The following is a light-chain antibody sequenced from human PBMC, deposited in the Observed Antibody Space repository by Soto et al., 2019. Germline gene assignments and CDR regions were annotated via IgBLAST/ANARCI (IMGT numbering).Light chain of an antibody. CDR3: QQYGTSHWT. J-gene: IGKJ1*01. V-gene: IGKV3-20*01. CDR1: QTISSNY. CDR2: GAS. Sequence: EIMLTQSPGTLSLSPGERATLSCRASQTISSNYLAWYQQKPGQAPGLLIYGASSRAPGIPDRFSGSGSGTDFTLTISRLEPEDFAVYYCQQYGTSHWTFGQGTKVDIK.